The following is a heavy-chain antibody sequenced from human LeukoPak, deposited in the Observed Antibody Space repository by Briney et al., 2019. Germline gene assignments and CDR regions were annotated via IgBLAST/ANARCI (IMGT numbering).Heavy chain of an antibody. J-gene: IGHJ5*02. CDR1: GFTFSDYY. V-gene: IGHV3-53*01. D-gene: IGHD3-3*01. CDR3: ARGRFGTLRFSS. CDR2: IYSGGST. Sequence: GGSLRLSCAASGFTFSDYYMSWVRQAPGKGLEWVSVIYSGGSTYYADSVKGRFTISRDNSKNTLYLQMNSLRAGDTAVYYCARGRFGTLRFSSWGQGTLVTVSS.